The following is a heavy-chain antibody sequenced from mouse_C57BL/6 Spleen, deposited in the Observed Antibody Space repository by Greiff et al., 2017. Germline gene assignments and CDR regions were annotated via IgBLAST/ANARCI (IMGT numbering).Heavy chain of an antibody. Sequence: EVKLVESGPELVKPGASVKISCKASGYSFTDYNMNWVKQSNGKSLEWIGVINPNYGTTSYNPKFKGKATLTVDQSSSPAYMQLNSLTSADSAVYYCARSKATEGYIDYWGQGTTLTVSS. J-gene: IGHJ2*01. CDR1: GYSFTDYN. V-gene: IGHV1-39*01. CDR2: INPNYGTT. D-gene: IGHD3-2*02. CDR3: ARSKATEGYIDY.